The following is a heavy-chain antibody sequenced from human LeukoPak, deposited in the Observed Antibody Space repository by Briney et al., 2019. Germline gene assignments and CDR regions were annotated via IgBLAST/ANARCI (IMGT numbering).Heavy chain of an antibody. Sequence: GGSLRLSCAASGFTFSNAWMNWVRQAPGKGLEWVSYISSSGSTIYYADSVKGRFTISRDNAKNSLYLQMNSLRAEDTAVYYCAELGITMIGGVWGKGCTVTISS. J-gene: IGHJ6*04. CDR1: GFTFSNAW. CDR2: ISSSGSTI. D-gene: IGHD3-10*02. CDR3: AELGITMIGGV. V-gene: IGHV3-48*04.